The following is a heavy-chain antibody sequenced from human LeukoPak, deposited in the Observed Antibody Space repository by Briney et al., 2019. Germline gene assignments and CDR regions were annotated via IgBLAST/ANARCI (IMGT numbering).Heavy chain of an antibody. CDR1: GFTFSDYY. D-gene: IGHD3-22*01. J-gene: IGHJ4*02. CDR2: ISSSGSTI. CDR3: ARGDDYYDSSGYFDY. V-gene: IGHV3-11*01. Sequence: GGSLRLSCAASGFTFSDYYMSWIRQAPGKGLEWVSYISSSGSTIYYADSVKGRCTISRDNAKNSLYLQMNSLRAEDTAVYYCARGDDYYDSSGYFDYWGQGTLVTVSS.